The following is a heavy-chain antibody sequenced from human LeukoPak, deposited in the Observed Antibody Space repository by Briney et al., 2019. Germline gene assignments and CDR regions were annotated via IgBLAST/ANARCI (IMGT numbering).Heavy chain of an antibody. Sequence: PGGSLRLSCAASGFTFSSYEMNWVRQAPGKGLEWVSYISSSGSTIYHADSVKGRFTISRDNAKNSLYLQMNSLRAEDTAVYYCAREYFDQGGYYYYGMDVWGQGTTVTVSS. CDR1: GFTFSSYE. J-gene: IGHJ6*02. CDR3: AREYFDQGGYYYYGMDV. D-gene: IGHD3-9*01. CDR2: ISSSGSTI. V-gene: IGHV3-48*03.